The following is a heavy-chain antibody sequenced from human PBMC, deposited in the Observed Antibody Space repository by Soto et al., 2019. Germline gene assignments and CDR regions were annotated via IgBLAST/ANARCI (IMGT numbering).Heavy chain of an antibody. D-gene: IGHD6-13*01. V-gene: IGHV1-69*01. CDR1: GGTFTSTA. CDR3: ASSAGLDHLLNYYGLNV. Sequence: QVLLVQSSAEVKKPGSSVKVSCKASGGTFTSTAFSWVRQAPGQGLEWMGGIIPVLGTPNYAQKFQARLTVIADASTTTVHMELSSLRSADTAVYYCASSAGLDHLLNYYGLNVWGQGTTVTVSS. J-gene: IGHJ6*02. CDR2: IIPVLGTP.